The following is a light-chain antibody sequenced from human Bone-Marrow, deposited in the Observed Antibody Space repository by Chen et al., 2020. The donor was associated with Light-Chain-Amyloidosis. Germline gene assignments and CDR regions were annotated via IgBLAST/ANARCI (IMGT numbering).Light chain of an antibody. V-gene: IGLV2-14*01. CDR1: SSDVGGYNY. CDR3: SSYTSTSTLVV. CDR2: EVL. J-gene: IGLJ2*01. Sequence: QSALTQPASVSGSPGQSITISCTGTSSDVGGYNYVSWYQHHPGKAPKLMIYEVLTRPSGVSNRFSASKSGNTASLTISGLQAEDEAEYYCSSYTSTSTLVVFGGGTKLTVL.